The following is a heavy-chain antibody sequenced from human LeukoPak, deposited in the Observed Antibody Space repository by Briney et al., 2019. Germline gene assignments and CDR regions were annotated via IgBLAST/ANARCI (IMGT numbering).Heavy chain of an antibody. CDR1: GYSFSSYW. J-gene: IGHJ4*02. D-gene: IGHD3-10*01. V-gene: IGHV5-51*01. Sequence: GEALKISCKGCGYSFSSYWIGWVRQIPGKGLEWVWIIYPGDSDTSYSPSVEGQVTISADKSTNTAYLQWSTLKASETAMYYCARDYPFGIGEASFDYWGQGTLVTVSS. CDR3: ARDYPFGIGEASFDY. CDR2: IYPGDSDT.